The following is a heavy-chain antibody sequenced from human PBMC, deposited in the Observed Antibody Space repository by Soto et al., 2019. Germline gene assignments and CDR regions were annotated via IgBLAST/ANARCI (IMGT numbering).Heavy chain of an antibody. CDR3: ASRHSSPYFDY. CDR1: GGSISSGDYY. J-gene: IGHJ4*02. CDR2: IYYSGST. V-gene: IGHV4-30-4*01. Sequence: QVQLQESGPGLVKPSQTLSLTCTVSGGSISSGDYYWSWIRQPPGKGLEWIGNIYYSGSTYYNPSLKSLVTTSVATSKNQFSLKLSSVTAADTAVYYCASRHSSPYFDYWGQGTLVTVSS. D-gene: IGHD6-13*01.